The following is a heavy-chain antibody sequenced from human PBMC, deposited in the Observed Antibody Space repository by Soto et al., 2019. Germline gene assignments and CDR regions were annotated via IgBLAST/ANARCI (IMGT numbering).Heavy chain of an antibody. D-gene: IGHD5-18*01. CDR2: IYYSGST. CDR3: ARLAYSYGSDCWYFDL. Sequence: PSETLSLTCTVSGGSISSSSYYWGWIRQHPGKGLEWIGSIYYSGSTYYNPSLKSRVTISVDTSKNQFSLKLSSVTAADTAVYYCARLAYSYGSDCWYFDLWGRGTLVTVSS. CDR1: GGSISSSSYY. V-gene: IGHV4-39*01. J-gene: IGHJ2*01.